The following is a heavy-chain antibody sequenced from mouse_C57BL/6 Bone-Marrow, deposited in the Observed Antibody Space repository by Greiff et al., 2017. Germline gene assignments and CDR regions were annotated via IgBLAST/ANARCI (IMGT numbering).Heavy chain of an antibody. D-gene: IGHD2-2*01. CDR1: GFNIKDDY. J-gene: IGHJ3*01. CDR3: TRGGYGYSWFAY. V-gene: IGHV14-4*01. Sequence: VQLQQSGAELVRPGASVKLSCTASGFNIKDDYMHWVKQRPEQGLEWIGWIDPENGDTEYASKFQGKATITADTSSNTAYLQLSSLTSEDTAVYYCTRGGYGYSWFAYWGQGTLVTVSA. CDR2: IDPENGDT.